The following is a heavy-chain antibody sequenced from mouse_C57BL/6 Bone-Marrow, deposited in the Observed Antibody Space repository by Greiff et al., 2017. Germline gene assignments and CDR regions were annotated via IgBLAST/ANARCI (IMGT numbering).Heavy chain of an antibody. CDR2: IDPASGDT. CDR3: SSLEGNYFDF. J-gene: IGHJ2*01. CDR1: GFNIKDDY. Sequence: VQLKQSGAELVRPGASVKLSCTASGFNIKDDYIHWVKQRPEQGLEWIGWIDPASGDTEYASKFQGKATITSDTSSTTAYLQLSSLTSEDTAVYDCSSLEGNYFDFWGKGTPRTVAS. V-gene: IGHV14-4*01.